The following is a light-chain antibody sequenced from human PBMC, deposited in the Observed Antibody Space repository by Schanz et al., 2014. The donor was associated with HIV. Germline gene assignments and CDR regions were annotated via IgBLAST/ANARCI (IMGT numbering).Light chain of an antibody. CDR2: EVS. Sequence: QSALTQPPSASGSPGQSVTISCTGTSSDVGGYNYVSWYQQHPGKAPKLMISEVSKRPSGVPDRFSGSKSGNTASLTISGLQAEDEADYYCSSYTVSGTRGVIVGTGTKLTVL. J-gene: IGLJ1*01. V-gene: IGLV2-8*01. CDR1: SSDVGGYNY. CDR3: SSYTVSGTRGVI.